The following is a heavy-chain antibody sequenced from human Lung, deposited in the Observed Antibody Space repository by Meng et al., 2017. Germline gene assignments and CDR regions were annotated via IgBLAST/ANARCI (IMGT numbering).Heavy chain of an antibody. J-gene: IGHJ4*02. Sequence: QVQLQPVGAGLLRPSENLSLTCAVYGGSISGSYWSCIRQSPAKGLEWIGKINHGGSTNYNPSLESRVTISVDTPKNQFSLRLTSMTVADTAVYYCARERHSTIIRGVIDFWGQGALVTVSS. D-gene: IGHD3-10*01. CDR2: INHGGST. CDR1: GGSISGSY. V-gene: IGHV4-34*01. CDR3: ARERHSTIIRGVIDF.